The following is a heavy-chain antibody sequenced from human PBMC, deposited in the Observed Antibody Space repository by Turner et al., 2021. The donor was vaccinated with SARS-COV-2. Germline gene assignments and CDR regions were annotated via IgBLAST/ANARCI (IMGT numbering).Heavy chain of an antibody. CDR3: AKAHGYSYGGVDYYYYYGMDV. CDR2: ISGSGGST. Sequence: EVQLLESGGGLVQPGGSLRRSCSASGLTFSSYAMRWVRQAPGKGLEWVSAISGSGGSTYYADAVKGRFTISRDNSKNTLYLQMNSLRAEDTAVYYCAKAHGYSYGGVDYYYYYGMDVWGQGTTVTVSS. D-gene: IGHD5-18*01. V-gene: IGHV3-23*01. CDR1: GLTFSSYA. J-gene: IGHJ6*02.